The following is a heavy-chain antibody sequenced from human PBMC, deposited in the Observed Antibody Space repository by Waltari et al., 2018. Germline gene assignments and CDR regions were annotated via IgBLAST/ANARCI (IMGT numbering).Heavy chain of an antibody. CDR2: INFDGSDT. CDR3: ARVTLLRGAH. Sequence: DVKMVESGGGLVQPEGSLRLSCTGSGFPFNKSWMHWVRQAPGKGPEWISHINFDGSDTDYADSVRGRFTISRDNVKRTLFLQMNSLRVDDTAVYFCARVTLLRGAHWGQGTLVTVSS. CDR1: GFPFNKSW. D-gene: IGHD3-10*01. V-gene: IGHV3-74*01. J-gene: IGHJ1*01.